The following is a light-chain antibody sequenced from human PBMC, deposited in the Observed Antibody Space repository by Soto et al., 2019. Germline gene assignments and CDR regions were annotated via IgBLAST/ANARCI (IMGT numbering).Light chain of an antibody. CDR2: DTS. CDR3: QQRNSWPLT. V-gene: IGKV3-11*01. J-gene: IGKJ4*01. CDR1: QSINRY. Sequence: EIVLTQSPATLSLSPGERATLSCRASQSINRYLAWYQQKPGQAPRLLIYDTSNRATGIPARFSGSGSGTDFTLTISSLEPEDFALYYCQQRNSWPLTFGGGTRWIS.